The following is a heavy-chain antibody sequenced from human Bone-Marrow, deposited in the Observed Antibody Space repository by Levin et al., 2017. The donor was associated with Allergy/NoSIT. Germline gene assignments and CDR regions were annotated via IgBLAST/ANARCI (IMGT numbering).Heavy chain of an antibody. D-gene: IGHD2-2*01. CDR1: GGSISSYY. Sequence: SETLSLTCTVSGGSISSYYWSWIRQPPGKGLEWIGYIYYSGSTNYNPSLKSRVTISVDTSKNQFSLKLSSVTAADTAVYYCARYEPAAPSGAFDIWGQGTMVTVSS. CDR2: IYYSGST. J-gene: IGHJ3*02. CDR3: ARYEPAAPSGAFDI. V-gene: IGHV4-59*01.